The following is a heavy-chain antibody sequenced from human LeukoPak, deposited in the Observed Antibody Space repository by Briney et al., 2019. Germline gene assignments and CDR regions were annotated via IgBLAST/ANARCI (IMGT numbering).Heavy chain of an antibody. V-gene: IGHV1-8*01. D-gene: IGHD3-3*01. J-gene: IGHJ4*02. Sequence: GASVKVSCKASGYTFTSYDINWVRQATGQGLEWMGWINPNSGNTGYAKKFQGRVTITRNTSISSAYMELSSLRSEDTAVYYCAREGGDLWSNYYRFDYWGQGALVTVSS. CDR3: AREGGDLWSNYYRFDY. CDR2: INPNSGNT. CDR1: GYTFTSYD.